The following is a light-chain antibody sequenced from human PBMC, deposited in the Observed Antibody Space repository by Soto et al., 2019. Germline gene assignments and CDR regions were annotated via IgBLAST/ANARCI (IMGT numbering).Light chain of an antibody. CDR1: STDIGTYNY. CDR3: SSYTTAGTYV. Sequence: QSVLTQPASVSGSPGQSITISCIGTSTDIGTYNYVAWYQQHPAKTPKLIIYHVSYRPSGAPNRFSGSKSANTTSLTISGLQAEDEADYYCSSYTTAGTYVFGPGTKVTVL. V-gene: IGLV2-14*01. CDR2: HVS. J-gene: IGLJ1*01.